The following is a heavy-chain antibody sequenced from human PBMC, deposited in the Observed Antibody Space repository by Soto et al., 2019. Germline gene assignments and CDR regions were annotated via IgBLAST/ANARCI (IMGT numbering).Heavy chain of an antibody. Sequence: HPGGSLRLSCAASGFTFSSYALAWVRQAPGKGLEWVSGISGSGGGTYYAESVKGRFTISRDNSKNTLYLQMNSLRAEDTALYYCASPSGGYDYVWKIYLDYWGQGTLVTVSS. J-gene: IGHJ4*02. CDR1: GFTFSSYA. V-gene: IGHV3-23*01. D-gene: IGHD3-16*01. CDR3: ASPSGGYDYVWKIYLDY. CDR2: ISGSGGGT.